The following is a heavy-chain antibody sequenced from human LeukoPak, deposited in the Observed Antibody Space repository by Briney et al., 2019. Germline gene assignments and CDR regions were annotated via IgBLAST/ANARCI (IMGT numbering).Heavy chain of an antibody. CDR3: ARKATGTREAFDI. V-gene: IGHV1-69*04. CDR1: GGTFSSYA. D-gene: IGHD1/OR15-1a*01. CDR2: IIPILGIA. J-gene: IGHJ3*02. Sequence: ASVKVSCKASGGTFSSYAISWVRQAPGQGLEWMGRIIPILGIANYAQKFQGRVTITADKSTSTAYMELSSLRYEDTAVYYCARKATGTREAFDIWGQGTMVTVSS.